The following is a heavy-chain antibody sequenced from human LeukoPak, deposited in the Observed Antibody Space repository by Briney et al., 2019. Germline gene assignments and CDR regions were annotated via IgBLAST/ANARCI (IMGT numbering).Heavy chain of an antibody. Sequence: GGSLRLSCAASGFTFSDYYMSWIRQAPGKGPEWVSYISSSSSYTNYADSVKGRFTISRDNAKNSLYLQMNSLRAEDAAVYYCARVGGGYYFDYWGQGTLVTVSS. CDR1: GFTFSDYY. CDR3: ARVGGGYYFDY. V-gene: IGHV3-11*06. J-gene: IGHJ4*02. D-gene: IGHD3-16*01. CDR2: ISSSSSYT.